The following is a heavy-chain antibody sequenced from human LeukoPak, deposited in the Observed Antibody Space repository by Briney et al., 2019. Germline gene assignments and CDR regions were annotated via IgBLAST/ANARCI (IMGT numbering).Heavy chain of an antibody. Sequence: PSETLSLTCAVYGRSFSGYYWSWIRQPPGKGLEWIGEINHSGSTNYNPSLKSRVTISVDTSKNQFSLKLSSVTAADTAVYYCARGPYYYDKFDYWGQGTLVTVSS. CDR2: INHSGST. V-gene: IGHV4-34*01. J-gene: IGHJ4*02. CDR1: GRSFSGYY. D-gene: IGHD3-22*01. CDR3: ARGPYYYDKFDY.